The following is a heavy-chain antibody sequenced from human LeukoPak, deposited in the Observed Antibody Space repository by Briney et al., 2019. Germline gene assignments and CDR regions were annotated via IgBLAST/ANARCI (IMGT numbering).Heavy chain of an antibody. Sequence: SETLSLTCIVSGGSISVTNYYWGWIRQPPGKGLEWIGYIYYSGSTYYNPSLKSRVTISVDTSKNQFSLKLSSVTAADTAVNYCARFTMVRGVIPFDYWGQGTMVTVSS. CDR2: IYYSGST. V-gene: IGHV4-30-4*08. CDR1: GGSISVTNYY. CDR3: ARFTMVRGVIPFDY. D-gene: IGHD3-10*01. J-gene: IGHJ4*02.